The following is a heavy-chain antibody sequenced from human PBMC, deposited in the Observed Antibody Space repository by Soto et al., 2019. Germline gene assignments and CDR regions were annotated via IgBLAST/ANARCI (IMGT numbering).Heavy chain of an antibody. CDR2: ISAYNGNT. Sequence: QVQLVQSGAEVKKPGASVKVSCKASGYTFTSYGISWVRQAPGQGLEWMGWISAYNGNTNYAQKRQGRVTMTTDTSTSTAYMELRSLRSDDTAVYYCASNYGDYGLLDYYYGMDVWGQGTTVTVSS. D-gene: IGHD4-17*01. CDR3: ASNYGDYGLLDYYYGMDV. V-gene: IGHV1-18*01. J-gene: IGHJ6*02. CDR1: GYTFTSYG.